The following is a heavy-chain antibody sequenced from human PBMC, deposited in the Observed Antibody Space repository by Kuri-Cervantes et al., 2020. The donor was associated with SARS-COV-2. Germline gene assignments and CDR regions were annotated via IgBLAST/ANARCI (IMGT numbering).Heavy chain of an antibody. CDR2: ISGSGGST. D-gene: IGHD2-21*02. CDR1: GFTFSSYA. J-gene: IGHJ4*02. Sequence: GGSLRLSCAASGFTFSSYAMRWVRQAPGKGLEWVSPISGSGGSTYYADSVKGRFTISRDNSKNTLYLQMNSLRVEDMAVYYCYTLIGVSATAYDDYWGQGTLVTVSS. V-gene: IGHV3-23*01. CDR3: YTLIGVSATAYDDY.